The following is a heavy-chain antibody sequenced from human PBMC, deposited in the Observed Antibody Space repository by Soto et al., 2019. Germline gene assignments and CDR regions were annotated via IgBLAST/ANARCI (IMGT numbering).Heavy chain of an antibody. J-gene: IGHJ4*02. Sequence: GGSLRLSCAASGFTFSSYAMSWVRQAPGKGLEWVSAISGSGGSTYYADSVKGRFTISRDNSKNTLYLQMNSLRAEDTAVYYCAKDRARYNWNCRFDYWGQGTLVTVSS. CDR3: AKDRARYNWNCRFDY. CDR1: GFTFSSYA. D-gene: IGHD1-7*01. CDR2: ISGSGGST. V-gene: IGHV3-23*01.